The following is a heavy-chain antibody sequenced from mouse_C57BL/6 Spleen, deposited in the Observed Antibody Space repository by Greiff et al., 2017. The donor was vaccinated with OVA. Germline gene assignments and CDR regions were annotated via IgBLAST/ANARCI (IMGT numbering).Heavy chain of an antibody. CDR3: ARAQTAQDYAMDY. V-gene: IGHV2-6*01. CDR2: IWGVGST. CDR1: GFSLTSYG. D-gene: IGHD3-2*02. Sequence: VMLVESGPGLVAPSQSLSITCTVSGFSLTSYGVDWVRQSPGKGLEWLGVIWGVGSTNYNSALKSRLSISKDNSKSQVFLKMNSLQTDDTAMYYCARAQTAQDYAMDYWGQGTSVTVSS. J-gene: IGHJ4*01.